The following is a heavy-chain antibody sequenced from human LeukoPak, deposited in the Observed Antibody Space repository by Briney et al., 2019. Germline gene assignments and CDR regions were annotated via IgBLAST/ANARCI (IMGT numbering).Heavy chain of an antibody. CDR3: ARGPTNDYETKLDP. J-gene: IGHJ4*02. CDR2: INRNSGKI. D-gene: IGHD4/OR15-4a*01. CDR1: GFNFDDYV. Sequence: GGSLRLSCAASGFNFDDYVMNWVRQVPGKGLEWVSGINRNSGKIAYGDSVKGRFTISRDNAKNTLYLEMEGLTPEDTALYYCARGPTNDYETKLDPWGQGTLVTASS. V-gene: IGHV3-9*01.